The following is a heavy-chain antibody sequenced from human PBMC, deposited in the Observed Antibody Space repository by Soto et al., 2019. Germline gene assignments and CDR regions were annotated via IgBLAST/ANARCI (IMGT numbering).Heavy chain of an antibody. V-gene: IGHV1-2*04. CDR2: INPNSGGT. D-gene: IGHD2-15*01. CDR1: GYTFTGYY. Sequence: VKVSCKASGYTFTGYYMHWVRQAPGQGLEWMGWINPNSGGTNYAQKFQGWVTMTRDTSISTAYMELSRLRSDDTAVYYCARDLCSGGSCYYYYYMDVWGKGTTVTVSS. J-gene: IGHJ6*03. CDR3: ARDLCSGGSCYYYYYMDV.